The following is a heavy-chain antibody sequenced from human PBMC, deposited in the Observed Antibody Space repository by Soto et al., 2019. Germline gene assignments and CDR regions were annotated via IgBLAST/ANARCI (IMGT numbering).Heavy chain of an antibody. CDR1: GVSISSYY. CDR2: IYYSGST. Sequence: PSETLSLTCSVSGVSISSYYWSWIRQPPGKGLEWIGYIYYSGSTNHNPSLKSRVTISLDTSKNQFSLKLSSVTAADTAVYYCARGGAQISSLTTFDYWGQGILVTVSS. CDR3: ARGGAQISSLTTFDY. J-gene: IGHJ4*02. D-gene: IGHD1-26*01. V-gene: IGHV4-59*01.